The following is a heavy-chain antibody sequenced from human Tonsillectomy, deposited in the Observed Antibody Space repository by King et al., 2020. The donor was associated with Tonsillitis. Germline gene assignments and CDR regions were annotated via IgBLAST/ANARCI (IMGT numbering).Heavy chain of an antibody. Sequence: VQLQESGPGLVKPSQTLSLTCSVSGDSISSSDFFWSWVRQHPGEGLEWIGYIHYSGNTYYNPSLKSRLTISVDTSKNQFSLRLSSVTAADTAVYYCARERYYCPNSICYFMDYWGQGTLVTVSS. CDR2: IHYSGNT. J-gene: IGHJ4*02. CDR3: ARERYYCPNSICYFMDY. V-gene: IGHV4-31*03. D-gene: IGHD2-2*01. CDR1: GDSISSSDFF.